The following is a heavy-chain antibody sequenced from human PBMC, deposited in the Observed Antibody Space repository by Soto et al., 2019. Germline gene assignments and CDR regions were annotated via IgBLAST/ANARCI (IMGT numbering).Heavy chain of an antibody. CDR2: IYYNGTT. CDR3: GRAHRDLQQLVHYYYGMDV. CDR1: GGSISSPNFY. Sequence: SETLSLTCTVSGGSISSPNFYWSWIRQHPGKGLEWIGHIYYNGTTYYNPTLKSRVSISVDTSKNQFSLKLSSVTAADTAVYYCGRAHRDLQQLVHYYYGMDVWGQGTTVTVSS. D-gene: IGHD6-13*01. V-gene: IGHV4-30-4*08. J-gene: IGHJ6*02.